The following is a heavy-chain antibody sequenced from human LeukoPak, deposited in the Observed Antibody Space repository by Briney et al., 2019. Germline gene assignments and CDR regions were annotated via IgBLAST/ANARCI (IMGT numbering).Heavy chain of an antibody. Sequence: ASVKVSCKASGYTFSNYCMHWVRQAPGQGLEWLGIINPSLQIPIYAQTFQGRVTMTTDMSTSTFYMGLSNLVSEDTAVYYCAKDPRDISTGNYDEFDIWGQGTMVTVSS. CDR1: GYTFSNYC. D-gene: IGHD3-9*01. CDR3: AKDPRDISTGNYDEFDI. J-gene: IGHJ3*02. CDR2: INPSLQIP. V-gene: IGHV1-46*01.